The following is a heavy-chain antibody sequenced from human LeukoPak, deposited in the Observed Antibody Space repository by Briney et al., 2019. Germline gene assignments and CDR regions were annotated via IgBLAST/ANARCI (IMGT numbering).Heavy chain of an antibody. CDR2: INPNSGGT. V-gene: IGHV1-2*02. CDR3: ARDYYGSGSYYQLGY. D-gene: IGHD3-10*01. J-gene: IGHJ4*02. Sequence: ASVKVSCKASGYAFTGYYMHWVRQSPGQGLECMGWINPNSGGTKYAQKFQGRVTVTKDTSISTAYMELSRLRSDNTAVYYCARDYYGSGSYYQLGYWGQGTLVTVSS. CDR1: GYAFTGYY.